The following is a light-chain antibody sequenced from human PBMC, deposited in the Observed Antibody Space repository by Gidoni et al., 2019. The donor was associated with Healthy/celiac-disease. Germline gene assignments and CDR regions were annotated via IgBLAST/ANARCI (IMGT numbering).Light chain of an antibody. CDR2: EGS. CDR1: SSDVGSYNL. Sequence: QSALTQPASVSGSPGQSITISCTGTSSDVGSYNLVSWYQQHPGKAPKLMIYEGSKRPSGVSNRFSGSKSGNTASLTIYGLQAEDEADYYCCSYAGSSLYVVFGGGTKLTVL. J-gene: IGLJ2*01. CDR3: CSYAGSSLYVV. V-gene: IGLV2-23*01.